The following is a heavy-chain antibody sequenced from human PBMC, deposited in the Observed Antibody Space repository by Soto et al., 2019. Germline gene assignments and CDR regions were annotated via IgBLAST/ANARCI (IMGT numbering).Heavy chain of an antibody. V-gene: IGHV1-69*13. D-gene: IGHD5-12*01. Sequence: GASVKVSCKASGGTFSSYAISWVRQAPGQGLEWMGGIIPIFGTANYAQKFQGRVTITADASTSTAYMELSSLRSEDTAVYYCARAMGGLSGYDPLDCHSGTDLWRQGTRITVPS. CDR1: GGTFSSYA. CDR2: IIPIFGTA. CDR3: ARAMGGLSGYDPLDCHSGTDL. J-gene: IGHJ6*02.